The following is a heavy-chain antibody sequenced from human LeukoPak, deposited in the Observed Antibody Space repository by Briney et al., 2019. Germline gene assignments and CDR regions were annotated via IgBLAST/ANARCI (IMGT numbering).Heavy chain of an antibody. J-gene: IGHJ6*02. CDR2: INHSGST. V-gene: IGHV4-34*01. CDR1: GGSFSGYY. D-gene: IGHD3-10*01. Sequence: SETLSLTCAVYGGSFSGYYWSWIRQPPGKGLEWIGEINHSGSTNYNPSLKSRVTISVDTSKNQFSLKLSSVTAADTAEYYCAREDLDYGSGSYFTMDVWGQGTTVTVSS. CDR3: AREDLDYGSGSYFTMDV.